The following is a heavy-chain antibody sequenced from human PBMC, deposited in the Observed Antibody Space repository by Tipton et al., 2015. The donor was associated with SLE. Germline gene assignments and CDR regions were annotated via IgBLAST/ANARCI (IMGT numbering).Heavy chain of an antibody. J-gene: IGHJ6*03. CDR3: AVVTSGSHYYMDV. V-gene: IGHV4-59*12. CDR2: IYYSGTT. CDR1: GFTFDDYG. D-gene: IGHD6-6*01. Sequence: LRLSCAASGFTFDDYGMSWVRQAPGKGLEWIGYIYYSGTTKYNPSLKSRVTMSLDTSKNQFSLNLNSVTAADTAVYYCAVVTSGSHYYMDVWGKGTTVTVSS.